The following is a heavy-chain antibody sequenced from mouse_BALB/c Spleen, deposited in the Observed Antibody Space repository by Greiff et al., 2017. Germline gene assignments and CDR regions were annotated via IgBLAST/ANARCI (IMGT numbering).Heavy chain of an antibody. V-gene: IGHV1-69*01. J-gene: IGHJ4*01. Sequence: VQLQQPGAELVMPGASVKMSCKASGYTFTSYWINWVKQRPGQGLEWIGNIYPSDSYTNYNQKFKDKATLTVDKSSSTAYMQLSSPTSEDSAVYYCTRSWDGYAMDYWGQGTSVTVSS. CDR2: IYPSDSYT. CDR3: TRSWDGYAMDY. D-gene: IGHD4-1*01. CDR1: GYTFTSYW.